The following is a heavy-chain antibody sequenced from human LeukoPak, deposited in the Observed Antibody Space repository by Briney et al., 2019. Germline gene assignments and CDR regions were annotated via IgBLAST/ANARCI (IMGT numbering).Heavy chain of an antibody. CDR2: IYYSGST. CDR1: GGSISSGGYY. Sequence: SQTLSLTCTVSGGSISSGGYYWSWIRQHPGKGLEWIGYIYYSGSTYYNPSLKSRVTISVDTSKNQFSLKLSSVTAADTAVYYCARQQLKENWFDPWGQGTLVTVSS. J-gene: IGHJ5*02. V-gene: IGHV4-31*03. D-gene: IGHD6-13*01. CDR3: ARQQLKENWFDP.